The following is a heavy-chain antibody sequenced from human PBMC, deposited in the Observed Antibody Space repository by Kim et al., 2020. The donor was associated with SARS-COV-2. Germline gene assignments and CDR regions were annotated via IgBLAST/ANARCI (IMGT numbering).Heavy chain of an antibody. J-gene: IGHJ4*02. Sequence: SVKGRFTISRHNSKNTLYLQMNSLRAEDTAVYYCARRSAWYSSGWYYFDYWGQGTLVTVSS. V-gene: IGHV3-53*04. CDR3: ARRSAWYSSGWYYFDY. D-gene: IGHD6-19*01.